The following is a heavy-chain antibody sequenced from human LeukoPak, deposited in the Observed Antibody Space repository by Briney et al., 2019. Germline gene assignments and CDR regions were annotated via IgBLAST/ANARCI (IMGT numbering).Heavy chain of an antibody. Sequence: SETLSLTCTVSGASFSDGRYYWGWVRQPPGKGLEWIATLFADGRTFYNPSLKSRVTISVDTSKNQFSLKLSSVTAADTAVYYCARDSPIWSGYTTAKNYYYYGMDVWGQGTTVTVSS. CDR1: GASFSDGRYY. CDR3: ARDSPIWSGYTTAKNYYYYGMDV. V-gene: IGHV4-39*07. CDR2: LFADGRT. D-gene: IGHD3-3*01. J-gene: IGHJ6*02.